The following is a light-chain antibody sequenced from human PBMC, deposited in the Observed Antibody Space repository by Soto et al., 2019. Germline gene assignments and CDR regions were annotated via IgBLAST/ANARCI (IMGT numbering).Light chain of an antibody. J-gene: IGLJ3*02. V-gene: IGLV2-14*01. Sequence: QSALTQPASVSGSPGQSITIFCTGTSSDVGAYKFVSWYRHHPGRAPQVMIYEVTNRPSGVSSRFSGSKYGNTASLTISGLQPEDEGDYYCSSYSSTSTPWVFGGGTKVTVL. CDR3: SSYSSTSTPWV. CDR2: EVT. CDR1: SSDVGAYKF.